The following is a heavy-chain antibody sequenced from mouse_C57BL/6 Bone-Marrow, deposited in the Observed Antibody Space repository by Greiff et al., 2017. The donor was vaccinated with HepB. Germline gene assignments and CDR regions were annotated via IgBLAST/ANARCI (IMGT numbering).Heavy chain of an antibody. Sequence: EVQLQQSGPELVKPGASVKISCKASGYTFTDYYMNWVKQSHGKSLEWIGDINPNNGGTSYNQKFKGKATLTVDKSSSTAYMELRSLTSEDSAVYYCARRLRLLFDYWGQGTTLTVSS. J-gene: IGHJ2*01. V-gene: IGHV1-26*01. CDR1: GYTFTDYY. D-gene: IGHD2-4*01. CDR2: INPNNGGT. CDR3: ARRLRLLFDY.